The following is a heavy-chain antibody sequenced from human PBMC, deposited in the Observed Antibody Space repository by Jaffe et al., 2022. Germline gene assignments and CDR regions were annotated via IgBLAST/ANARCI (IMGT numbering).Heavy chain of an antibody. V-gene: IGHV2-5*01. CDR1: GFSLSTSGVG. J-gene: IGHJ3*02. CDR2: IYWNDDK. D-gene: IGHD3-3*01. CDR3: AHTRGHYGRFLEWQYDAFDI. Sequence: QITLKESGPTLVKPTQTLTLTCTFSGFSLSTSGVGVGWIRQPPGKALEWLALIYWNDDKRYSPSLKSRLTITKDTSKNQVVLTMTNMDPVDTATYYCAHTRGHYGRFLEWQYDAFDIWGQGTMVTVSS.